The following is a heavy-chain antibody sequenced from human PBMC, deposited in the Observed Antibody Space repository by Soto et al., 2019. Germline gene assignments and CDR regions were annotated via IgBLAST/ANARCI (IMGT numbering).Heavy chain of an antibody. Sequence: EVQLLEAGGGLEQPGGSQRLSCAASGFTFSSYAMTWVRQAPGKGLEWVSTLSGSGGSTYYAASVTGRFTISRDNSKDTLYLEMNSLRGEDTAVYFCAKQQGPGTPYYYAMDVCGQGTAVTVS. CDR2: LSGSGGST. CDR1: GFTFSSYA. V-gene: IGHV3-23*01. D-gene: IGHD1-1*01. J-gene: IGHJ6*02. CDR3: AKQQGPGTPYYYAMDV.